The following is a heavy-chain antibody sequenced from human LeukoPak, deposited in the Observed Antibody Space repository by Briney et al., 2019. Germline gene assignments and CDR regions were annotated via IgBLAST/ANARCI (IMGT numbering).Heavy chain of an antibody. CDR3: ARGRREYAFDI. V-gene: IGHV4-31*03. Sequence: SQTLSLTCTVSGGSISSGGYYWSWIRQHPGKGLEWFGYIYYSGSTYYNPSLKSRVTISVDTSKNQSSLKLSSVTAADTAVYYCARGRREYAFDIWGQGTMVTVSS. CDR2: IYYSGST. J-gene: IGHJ3*02. CDR1: GGSISSGGYY.